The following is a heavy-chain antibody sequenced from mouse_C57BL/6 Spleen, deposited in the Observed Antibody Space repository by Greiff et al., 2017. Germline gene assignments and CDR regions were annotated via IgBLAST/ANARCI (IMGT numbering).Heavy chain of an antibody. CDR3: ASAYGSLYYAMDY. V-gene: IGHV5-17*01. CDR1: GFTFSDYG. D-gene: IGHD1-1*01. Sequence: DVKLVESGGGLVKPGGSLKLSCAASGFTFSDYGMHWVRQAPEKGLEWVAYISSGSSTIYYADTVKGRFTISRDNAKNTLFLQMTSLRSEDTAMYYCASAYGSLYYAMDYWGQGTSVTVSS. CDR2: ISSGSSTI. J-gene: IGHJ4*01.